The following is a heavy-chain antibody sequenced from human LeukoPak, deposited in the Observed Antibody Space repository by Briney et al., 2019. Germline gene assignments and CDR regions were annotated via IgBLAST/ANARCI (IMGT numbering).Heavy chain of an antibody. Sequence: SETLSLTCAVSGGSISSSNWWSWVRQPPGKGLEWIGEINHSGSTNYNPSLKSRVTISVDTSKNQFSLKLSSVTAADTAVYYCARGGDDSSGYYHFDYWGQGTLVTVSS. CDR3: ARGGDDSSGYYHFDY. V-gene: IGHV4-4*02. J-gene: IGHJ4*02. CDR1: GGSISSSNW. CDR2: INHSGST. D-gene: IGHD3-22*01.